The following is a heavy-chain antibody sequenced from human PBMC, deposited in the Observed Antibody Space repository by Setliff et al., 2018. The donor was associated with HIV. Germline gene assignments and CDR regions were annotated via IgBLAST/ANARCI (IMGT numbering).Heavy chain of an antibody. CDR1: GGSFSDYA. CDR2: IIPIFGSI. Sequence: SVKVSCKASGGSFSDYAISWVRQAPGQGHEWMGGIIPIFGSINYAQKFQSRVTITTDESTSTAYMELSSLRSEDTAVYYCARVPNQEPYFYGMDVWGQGTTVTVSS. D-gene: IGHD1-1*01. J-gene: IGHJ6*02. V-gene: IGHV1-69*05. CDR3: ARVPNQEPYFYGMDV.